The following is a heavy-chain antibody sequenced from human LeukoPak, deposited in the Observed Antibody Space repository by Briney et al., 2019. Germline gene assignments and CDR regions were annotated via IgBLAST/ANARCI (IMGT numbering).Heavy chain of an antibody. D-gene: IGHD1-26*01. CDR1: GGSISSYY. CDR2: IYYSGST. V-gene: IGHV4-59*08. Sequence: SETLSLTCTVSGGSISSYYWGWIRQPPGKGLEWIGYIYYSGSTNYNPSLKSRVTISVDTSKNQFSLKLSSVTAADTAVYYCARLHASGSYSPYFDYWGQGTLVTVSS. CDR3: ARLHASGSYSPYFDY. J-gene: IGHJ4*02.